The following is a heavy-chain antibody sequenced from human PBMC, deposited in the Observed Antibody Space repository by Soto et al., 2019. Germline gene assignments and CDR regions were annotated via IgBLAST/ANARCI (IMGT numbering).Heavy chain of an antibody. CDR1: GFTFSNSG. CDR2: ISSDGNTQ. V-gene: IGHV3-30*03. J-gene: IGHJ4*02. D-gene: IGHD2-8*02. Sequence: QVQLVESGGGVVQPGRSLRLSCAASGFTFSNSGMHWVRQAPGKGLEWVAVISSDGNTQFYADSVKGRFSISRDNSKNTLDLDMNSLRADDAAVYYCTGQIASGHWGQGTLVTVSS. CDR3: TGQIASGH.